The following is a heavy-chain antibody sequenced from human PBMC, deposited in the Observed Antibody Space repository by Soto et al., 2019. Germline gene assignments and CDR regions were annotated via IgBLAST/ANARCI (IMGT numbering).Heavy chain of an antibody. CDR3: ARLGYCSSTSCYYGMDV. D-gene: IGHD2-2*01. Sequence: PGESLKISCKGSGYSFTSYWISWVRQMPGKGLEWMGRIDPSDSYTNYSPSFQGHVTISAAKSISTAYLQWSSLKASDTAMYYCARLGYCSSTSCYYGMDVWGQGATVTVSS. J-gene: IGHJ6*02. V-gene: IGHV5-10-1*01. CDR2: IDPSDSYT. CDR1: GYSFTSYW.